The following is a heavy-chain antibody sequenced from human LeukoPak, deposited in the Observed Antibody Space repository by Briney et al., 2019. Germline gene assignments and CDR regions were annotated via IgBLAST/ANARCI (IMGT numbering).Heavy chain of an antibody. Sequence: SETLSLTCAVYGGSFSGYYWSWIRQPPGKGLEWIGEINHSGSTNYNPSLKSRVTMSVDTSKNQFSLKLSSVTAADTAVYYCARDLVVYDAFDIWGQGTMVTVSS. V-gene: IGHV4-34*01. CDR2: INHSGST. CDR3: ARDLVVYDAFDI. D-gene: IGHD2-15*01. J-gene: IGHJ3*02. CDR1: GGSFSGYY.